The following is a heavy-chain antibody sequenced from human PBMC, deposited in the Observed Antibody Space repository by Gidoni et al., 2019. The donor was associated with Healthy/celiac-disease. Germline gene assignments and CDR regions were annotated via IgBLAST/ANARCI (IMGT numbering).Heavy chain of an antibody. J-gene: IGHJ6*02. D-gene: IGHD1-1*01. V-gene: IGHV3-11*06. CDR2: ICSSSSYT. CDR1: GFTFSDYY. CDR3: ARAGTAYYYYGMDV. Sequence: QVQLVESGGGWVKPGGSLRLSCAASGFTFSDYYMSWIRQAPGKGLEWVAYICSSSSYTNYADSVKGRFTISRDNAKNSLYLQMNSLRAEDTAVYYCARAGTAYYYYGMDVWGQGTTVTVSS.